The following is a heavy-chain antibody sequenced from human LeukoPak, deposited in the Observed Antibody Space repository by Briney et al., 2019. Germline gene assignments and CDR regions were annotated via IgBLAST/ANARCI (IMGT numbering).Heavy chain of an antibody. J-gene: IGHJ4*02. CDR2: IYYSGST. V-gene: IGHV4-39*02. CDR3: ARLYSNNYAYY. D-gene: IGHD5-24*01. CDR1: GGYISTTSYY. Sequence: SETLSLTCTVSGGYISTTSYYWGWIRQPPGKGLEWIGSIYYSGSTYYNPSLKSRVTISVDTSNNHFSLKLTSVTAADTAVYYCARLYSNNYAYYWGQGTLVTVSS.